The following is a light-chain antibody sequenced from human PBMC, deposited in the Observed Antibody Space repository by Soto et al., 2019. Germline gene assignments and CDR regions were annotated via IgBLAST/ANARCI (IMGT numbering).Light chain of an antibody. CDR1: SSDVGGYNY. CDR2: DVS. J-gene: IGLJ1*01. CDR3: SSYTSSSTVVV. V-gene: IGLV2-14*01. Sequence: QSVLTQPASVSGSPGQSITISCTGTSSDVGGYNYVSWYQQHPGKAPKLMIYDVSNRPSGVSNRFSGSKSGNTASLTISGLQAEDEADYYCSSYTSSSTVVVFGSGPKHTVL.